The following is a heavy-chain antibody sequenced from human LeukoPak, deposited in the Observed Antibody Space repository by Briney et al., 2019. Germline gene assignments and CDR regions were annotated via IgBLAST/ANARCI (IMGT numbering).Heavy chain of an antibody. CDR1: GGSISSYY. D-gene: IGHD6-13*01. CDR2: IYYSGST. CDR3: ARGGYSSSWSVEPYFDY. J-gene: IGHJ4*02. V-gene: IGHV4-59*12. Sequence: SETLSLTCTVSGGSISSYYWSWIRQPPGKGLEWIGYIYYSGSTNYNPSLKSRVTISVDTSKNQFSLKLSSVTAADTAVYYCARGGYSSSWSVEPYFDYWGQGTLVTVSS.